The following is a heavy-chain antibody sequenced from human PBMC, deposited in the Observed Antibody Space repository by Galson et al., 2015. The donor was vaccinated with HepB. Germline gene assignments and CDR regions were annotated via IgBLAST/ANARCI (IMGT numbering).Heavy chain of an antibody. CDR3: ARRDYFDY. CDR1: GFTFSSYA. J-gene: IGHJ4*02. V-gene: IGHV3-30-3*01. Sequence: SLRLSCAASGFTFSSYAMHWVRQAPGKGLEWVAVISYDGSNKYYADSVKGRFTISRDNSKNTLYLQMNSLRAEDTAVYYCARRDYFDYWGQGTLVTVSS. CDR2: ISYDGSNK.